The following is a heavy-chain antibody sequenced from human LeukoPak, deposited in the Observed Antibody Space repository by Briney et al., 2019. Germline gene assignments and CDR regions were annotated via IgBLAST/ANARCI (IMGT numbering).Heavy chain of an antibody. D-gene: IGHD1-26*01. CDR2: ISANNGNT. CDR1: GYTFTSYA. CDR3: AGQIVGATNWFDP. J-gene: IGHJ5*02. V-gene: IGHV1-18*01. Sequence: ASVKVSCKASGYTFTSYAIIWVRQAPGQGLEWMGWISANNGNTNYAQKLQGRVTMTTDTSTSTAYMELRTLTSDDTAVYYCAGQIVGATNWFDPWGQGTLVTVSS.